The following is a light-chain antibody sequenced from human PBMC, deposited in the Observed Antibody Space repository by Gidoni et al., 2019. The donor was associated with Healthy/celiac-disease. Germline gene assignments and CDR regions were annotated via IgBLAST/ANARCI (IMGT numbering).Light chain of an antibody. CDR1: QSVRSY. Sequence: EIVLTQSPATLSLSPGERATLSCRASQSVRSYLAWYQQKPGQAPRLLIYDASNRATGIPARFSGSGSGTDFTLTISSLEPADFAVYYCQQRSNWPRTFGPGTKVDI. J-gene: IGKJ3*01. V-gene: IGKV3-11*01. CDR2: DAS. CDR3: QQRSNWPRT.